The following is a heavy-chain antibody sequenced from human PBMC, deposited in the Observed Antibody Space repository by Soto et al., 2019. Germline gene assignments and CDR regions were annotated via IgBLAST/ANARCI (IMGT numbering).Heavy chain of an antibody. J-gene: IGHJ6*02. CDR1: GGSISSSNC. CDR3: ARVSGSYYYGMDV. Sequence: QVQLQESGPGLVKPSGTLSLTCAVSGGSISSSNCWSWVRQPPGKGLEWIGEIYHSGSTNFNPSLQSRVTISVDKSKNQFSLKLNSVTAADTAVYYCARVSGSYYYGMDVWGQGTTVTVSS. CDR2: IYHSGST. V-gene: IGHV4-4*02.